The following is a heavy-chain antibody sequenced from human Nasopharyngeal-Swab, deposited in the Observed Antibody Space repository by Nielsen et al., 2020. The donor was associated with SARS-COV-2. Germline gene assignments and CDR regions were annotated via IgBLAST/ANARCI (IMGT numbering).Heavy chain of an antibody. CDR2: ISGSGGST. Sequence: GESLKISCAASGFTFSSNAMSWVRQAPGKGLEWVSAISGSGGSTYYADSVKGRFTISRDNSKNTLYLQMNSLRAEDTAVYYCAKDRYDYVWGSYQGFDYWGQGTLVTVSS. D-gene: IGHD3-16*02. CDR1: GFTFSSNA. J-gene: IGHJ4*02. V-gene: IGHV3-23*01. CDR3: AKDRYDYVWGSYQGFDY.